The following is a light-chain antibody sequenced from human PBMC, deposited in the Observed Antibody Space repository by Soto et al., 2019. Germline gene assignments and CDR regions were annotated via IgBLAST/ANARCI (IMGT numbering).Light chain of an antibody. V-gene: IGKV3-15*01. CDR2: GAS. CDR3: QEYNTWPGT. CDR1: QSVSSN. J-gene: IGKJ1*01. Sequence: EIVMTQSPATLSLSPGERATLSCRASQSVSSNLAWFQQKPGQAPRLLIFGASTGATGIPARFGGSGSGTDFTLTISSLQSEDFAVYYCQEYNTWPGTFGQGTRVEIK.